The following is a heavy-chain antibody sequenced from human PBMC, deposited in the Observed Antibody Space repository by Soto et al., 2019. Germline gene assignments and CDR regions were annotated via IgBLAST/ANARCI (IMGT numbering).Heavy chain of an antibody. CDR1: GFTFSKYA. CDR3: ARDQDYYDSSGSDAFDI. CDR2: ISYAGSNK. Sequence: QVQLVESGGGVVQPGRSLRLSCGASGFTFSKYAMHWVRQAPGKGLEWVAVISYAGSNKNYADSVKGRFTISRDNSKNRLYLQMNSLRAEDMAVYYCARDQDYYDSSGSDAFDIWGQGTMVTVSS. V-gene: IGHV3-30-3*01. J-gene: IGHJ3*02. D-gene: IGHD3-22*01.